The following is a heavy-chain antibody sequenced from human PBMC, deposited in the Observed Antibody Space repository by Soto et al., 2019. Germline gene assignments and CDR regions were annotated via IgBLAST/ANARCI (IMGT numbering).Heavy chain of an antibody. J-gene: IGHJ4*02. Sequence: QLQLQESGPGLVKPSETLSLTCTVSGGSISSSSYYWGWIRKPPGKGLEWIGSIYYSGSTYYNPSLKSRVTISVDTSKNQFSLKLSSVTAADTAVYYCAGDYVWGSYPLHWGQGTLVTVSS. CDR1: GGSISSSSYY. CDR3: AGDYVWGSYPLH. D-gene: IGHD3-16*02. V-gene: IGHV4-39*01. CDR2: IYYSGST.